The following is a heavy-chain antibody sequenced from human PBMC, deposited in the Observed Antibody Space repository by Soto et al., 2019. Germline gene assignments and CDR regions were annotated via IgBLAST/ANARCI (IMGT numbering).Heavy chain of an antibody. V-gene: IGHV4-30-2*01. J-gene: IGHJ3*02. CDR3: AREGMATTSGAAFDI. CDR2: IYHSGST. CDR1: GASISSGGYS. D-gene: IGHD2-2*01. Sequence: QLQLQESGSGLVKPSQTLSLTCAVSGASISSGGYSWSWIRQPPGKGLEWIGYIYHSGSTYYNPSLKSRVTISVDRSKNQFSLKLSSVPAADTAVYYCAREGMATTSGAAFDIWGQGTMVTVSS.